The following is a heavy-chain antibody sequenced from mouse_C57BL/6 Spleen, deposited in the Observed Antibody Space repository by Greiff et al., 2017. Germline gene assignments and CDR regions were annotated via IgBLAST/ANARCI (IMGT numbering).Heavy chain of an antibody. Sequence: VQLQQSGAELVKPGASVKISCKASGYAFSSYWMNWVKQRPGKGLEWIGQIYPGDGDTNYNGKFKGKATLTADKSSSTAYMQLSSLTSEDSAVYFCASEDYYGSIAYWGQGTTLTVAS. J-gene: IGHJ2*01. D-gene: IGHD1-1*01. CDR1: GYAFSSYW. CDR2: IYPGDGDT. V-gene: IGHV1-80*01. CDR3: ASEDYYGSIAY.